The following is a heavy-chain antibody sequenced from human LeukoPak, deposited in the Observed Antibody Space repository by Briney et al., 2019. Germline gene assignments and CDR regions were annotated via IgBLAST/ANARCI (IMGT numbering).Heavy chain of an antibody. J-gene: IGHJ4*02. CDR1: GGSISSYY. D-gene: IGHD3-10*01. CDR2: IYYSGST. V-gene: IGHV4-59*01. CDR3: ARATYYYGSGSSTTIDY. Sequence: PSETLSLTCTVSGGSISSYYWSWIRQPSGKGLEWIGYIYYSGSTNYNPSLNSRVTISVDTSKNQFSLKLSSVTAADTAVYYCARATYYYGSGSSTTIDYWGQGTLVTVSS.